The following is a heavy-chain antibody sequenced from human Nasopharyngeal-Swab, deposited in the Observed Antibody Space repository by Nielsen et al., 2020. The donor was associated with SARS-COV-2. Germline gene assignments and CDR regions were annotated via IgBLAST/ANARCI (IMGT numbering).Heavy chain of an antibody. J-gene: IGHJ4*02. V-gene: IGHV3-30*04. CDR2: ISYDGSNK. D-gene: IGHD3-10*01. CDR1: GFTFSSYA. CDR3: AGSLLWFGESPGY. Sequence: GGSLRLSCAASGFTFSSYAMHWVRQAPGKGLEWVAVISYDGSNKYYADYVKGRFTISRDNSKNTLYLQMNSLRAEDTAVYYCAGSLLWFGESPGYWGQGTLVTVSS.